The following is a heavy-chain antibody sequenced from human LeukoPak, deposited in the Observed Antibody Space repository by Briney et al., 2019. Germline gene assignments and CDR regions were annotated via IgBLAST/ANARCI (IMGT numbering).Heavy chain of an antibody. CDR1: GFTFDDYA. CDR2: ISWNSGSI. Sequence: LRLSCAASGFTFDDYAMHWVRQAPGKGLEWVSGISWNSGSIDYADSVKGRFSISREKAKNSLSLQMNSLRAEDMALYYCAKGNSGNYGGNSVFDYWGQGTLVTVSS. CDR3: AKGNSGNYGGNSVFDY. J-gene: IGHJ4*02. D-gene: IGHD4-23*01. V-gene: IGHV3-9*03.